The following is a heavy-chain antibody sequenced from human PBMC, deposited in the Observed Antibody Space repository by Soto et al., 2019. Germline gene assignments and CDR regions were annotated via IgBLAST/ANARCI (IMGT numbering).Heavy chain of an antibody. D-gene: IGHD3-10*01. Sequence: SETLSLTCAVYGGSFSGYYWSWIRQPPGKGLEWIGEVIHSGSTNYSPSLKSRVTISLDTSKDQFSLNLNSVTAADTAVYYCAGAFSGSGSYYFVYWARGTLVTVSS. J-gene: IGHJ4*02. V-gene: IGHV4-34*12. CDR3: AGAFSGSGSYYFVY. CDR2: VIHSGST. CDR1: GGSFSGYY.